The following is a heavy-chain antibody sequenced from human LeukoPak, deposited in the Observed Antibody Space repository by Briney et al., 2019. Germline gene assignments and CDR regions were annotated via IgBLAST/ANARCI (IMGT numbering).Heavy chain of an antibody. CDR2: MNPNSGNT. V-gene: IGHV1-8*01. CDR1: GYTFTSYD. D-gene: IGHD2-21*02. J-gene: IGHJ4*02. CDR3: ASDCGGVCYSRFDH. Sequence: ASVKVSCKASGYTFTSYDTNWVRQATGQGLEWMGWMNPNSGNTGYAQKFQGRVTMTRNTSISTAYMELSSLRSEDTAVYYCASDCGGVCYSRFDHWGQGTLVTVSS.